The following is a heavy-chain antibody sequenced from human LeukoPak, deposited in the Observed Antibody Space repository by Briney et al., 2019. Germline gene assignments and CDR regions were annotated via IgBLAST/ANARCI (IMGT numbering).Heavy chain of an antibody. CDR3: ARAKAYYDILTGYHPALYFDY. V-gene: IGHV4-4*07. Sequence: SETLSLTCTVSGGSISSYYWSWIRQPAGKGLEWIGRIYTSGSTNYNPSLKGRVTMSVDTSKNQFPLKLSSVTAADTAVYYCARAKAYYDILTGYHPALYFDYWGQGTLVTVSS. J-gene: IGHJ4*02. CDR2: IYTSGST. D-gene: IGHD3-9*01. CDR1: GGSISSYY.